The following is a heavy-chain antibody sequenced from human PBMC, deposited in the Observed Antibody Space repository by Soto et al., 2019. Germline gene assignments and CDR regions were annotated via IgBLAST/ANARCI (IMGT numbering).Heavy chain of an antibody. CDR1: GGTFSSYA. D-gene: IGHD6-19*01. V-gene: IGHV1-69*13. CDR2: IIPIFGTA. CDR3: ARVQVLQCLPNSDYYYYGMDV. J-gene: IGHJ6*02. Sequence: SVKVSCKASGGTFSSYAISWVRQAPGQGLEWMGGIIPIFGTANYAQKLQGRVTITADESTSTANMELSSLRSEDTAVYYCARVQVLQCLPNSDYYYYGMDVCAQGTSVTVSS.